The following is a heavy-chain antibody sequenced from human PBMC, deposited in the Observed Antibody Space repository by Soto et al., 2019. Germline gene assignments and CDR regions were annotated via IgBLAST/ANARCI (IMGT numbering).Heavy chain of an antibody. Sequence: ASVKVSCKASGYTFTSYGISWVRQAPGQGLEWMGWISAYNGNTNYAQKLQGRVTMTTDTSTSTAYMELRSLRSDDTAVYYCARVLSEGYDFWSGSPYYFDYWGQGTLVTVSS. J-gene: IGHJ4*02. D-gene: IGHD3-3*01. CDR2: ISAYNGNT. CDR1: GYTFTSYG. V-gene: IGHV1-18*01. CDR3: ARVLSEGYDFWSGSPYYFDY.